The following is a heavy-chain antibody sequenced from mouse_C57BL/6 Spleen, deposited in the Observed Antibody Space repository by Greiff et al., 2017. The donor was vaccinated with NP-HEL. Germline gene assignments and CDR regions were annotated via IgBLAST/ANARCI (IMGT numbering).Heavy chain of an antibody. V-gene: IGHV14-1*01. CDR1: GFNIKDYY. CDR3: TPLITTVVMDY. CDR2: IDPEDGDT. Sequence: VQLKESGAELVRPGASVKLSCTASGFNIKDYYMHWVKQRPEQGLEWIGRIDPEDGDTEYAPKFQGKATMTADTTPNTAYLQLSSLTSEDTAVYYCTPLITTVVMDYWGQGTSVTVSS. J-gene: IGHJ4*01. D-gene: IGHD1-1*01.